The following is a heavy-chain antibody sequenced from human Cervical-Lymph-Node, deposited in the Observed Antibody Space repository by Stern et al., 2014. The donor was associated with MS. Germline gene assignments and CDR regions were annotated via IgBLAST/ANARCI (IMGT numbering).Heavy chain of an antibody. D-gene: IGHD1-1*01. V-gene: IGHV2-5*02. CDR3: ALVPGARRLYGMDV. Sequence: VTLKESGPTLVKPTQTLTLTCTFSGFSLSTSGVGVGWIRQPPGKALEWLALLYWDADKRYSPSLKSRLNITKGTSQNHVGLTMTNMDPVDTATYYCALVPGARRLYGMDVGGQGTTVTVPS. CDR2: LYWDADK. CDR1: GFSLSTSGVG. J-gene: IGHJ6*02.